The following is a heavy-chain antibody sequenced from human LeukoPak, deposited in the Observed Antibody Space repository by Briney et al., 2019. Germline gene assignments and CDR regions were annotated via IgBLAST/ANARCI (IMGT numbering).Heavy chain of an antibody. D-gene: IGHD4-17*01. CDR2: VYATGST. J-gene: IGHJ3*02. CDR1: GGSISSYY. V-gene: IGHV4-4*07. Sequence: SETLSLTCTVSGGSISSYYWTWIRQPAGKGLEWIGRVYATGSTNYNPSLKSRVTMSVDTSNNQFSLKLSSVTAADTAVYYCARPTTADEGRAFDIWGQGTMVTVSS. CDR3: ARPTTADEGRAFDI.